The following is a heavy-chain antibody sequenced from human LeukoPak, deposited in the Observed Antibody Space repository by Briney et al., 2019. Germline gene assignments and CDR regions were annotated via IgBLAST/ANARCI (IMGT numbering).Heavy chain of an antibody. J-gene: IGHJ4*02. Sequence: SETLSLTCTVSGGSISSYYWSWIRQPPGKGLEWIGYIYYSGSTNYNPSLKSRVTISVDTSKNQFSLKLSSVTAADTAVYYCARQGYCSGGSCYSHYWGQGTLVTVSS. CDR2: IYYSGST. CDR1: GGSISSYY. D-gene: IGHD2-15*01. CDR3: ARQGYCSGGSCYSHY. V-gene: IGHV4-59*08.